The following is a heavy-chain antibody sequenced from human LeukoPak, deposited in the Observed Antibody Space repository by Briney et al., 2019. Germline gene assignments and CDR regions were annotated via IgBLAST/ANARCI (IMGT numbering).Heavy chain of an antibody. CDR3: AREEANWECLDY. J-gene: IGHJ4*02. CDR1: GGSISSGSYY. CDR2: IYTSGST. V-gene: IGHV4-61*02. D-gene: IGHD7-27*01. Sequence: SQTLSLTCTVSGGSISSGSYYWSWIRQPAGKGLEWIGRIYTSGSTNYNPSLKSRVTISVDTSKNQFSLKLSSVTAADTAVYYCAREEANWECLDYWGQGTLVTVSS.